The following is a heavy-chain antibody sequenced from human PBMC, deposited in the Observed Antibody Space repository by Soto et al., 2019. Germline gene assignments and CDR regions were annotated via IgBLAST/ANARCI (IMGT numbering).Heavy chain of an antibody. CDR1: GYTFTSYG. V-gene: IGHV1-18*01. CDR3: ARDRLGATGDY. D-gene: IGHD1-26*01. Sequence: ASVKVSCKASGYTFTSYGISWVRQAPGQGLEWMGWISAYNANTNYAQKLQGRVTMTTDTSTSTSYMELRSLRSDDTAVYFCARDRLGATGDYWGQGTMGIVSS. CDR2: ISAYNANT. J-gene: IGHJ4*02.